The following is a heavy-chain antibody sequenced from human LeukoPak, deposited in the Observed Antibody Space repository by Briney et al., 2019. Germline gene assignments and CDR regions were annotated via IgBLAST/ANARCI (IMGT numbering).Heavy chain of an antibody. CDR1: GGSISSSSYY. V-gene: IGHV4-39*07. CDR3: AAKGSIVVVPAAPYSY. J-gene: IGHJ4*02. CDR2: IYYSGST. Sequence: SETLSLTCTVSGGSISSSSYYWGWIRQPPGKGLEWIGSIYYSGSTYYNPSLKSRVTISVDTSKNQFSLKLSSVTAADTAVYYCAAKGSIVVVPAAPYSYWGQGTLVTVSS. D-gene: IGHD2-2*01.